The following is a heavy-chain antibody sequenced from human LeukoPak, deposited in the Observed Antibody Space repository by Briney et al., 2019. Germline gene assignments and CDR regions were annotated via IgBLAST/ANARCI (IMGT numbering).Heavy chain of an antibody. V-gene: IGHV1-2*06. D-gene: IGHD2-8*01. Sequence: GASVKVSCKASGYTFTGYYMHWVRQAPGQGLEWMGRINPNSGGTNYAQNFQGRVTMTRDTSISTAYMEVSSLISDDTAVYYCARGNKYAGDYWGQGTLVTVSP. CDR1: GYTFTGYY. J-gene: IGHJ4*02. CDR2: INPNSGGT. CDR3: ARGNKYAGDY.